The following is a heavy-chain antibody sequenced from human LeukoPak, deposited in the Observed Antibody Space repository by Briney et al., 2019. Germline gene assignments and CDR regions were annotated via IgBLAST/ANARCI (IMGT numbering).Heavy chain of an antibody. CDR1: GYTFTGYY. D-gene: IGHD2-2*01. J-gene: IGHJ4*02. V-gene: IGHV1-2*02. CDR3: ASHPKAIVVVPAAIYY. Sequence: ASVKVSFKASGYTFTGYYMHWVRQAPGQGLEWMGWINPNSGGTNYEQTFQGRVTMTRDTSISTAYMELSRLRSGDTAVYYCASHPKAIVVVPAAIYYWGQGTLVTVSS. CDR2: INPNSGGT.